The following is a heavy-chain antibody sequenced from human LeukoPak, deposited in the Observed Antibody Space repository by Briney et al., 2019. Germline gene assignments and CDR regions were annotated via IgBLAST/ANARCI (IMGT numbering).Heavy chain of an antibody. V-gene: IGHV3-23*01. Sequence: TGGSLRLSCAASGFTVSSNYMSWVRQAPGKGLEWVSAISGSGGSTYYADSVKGRFTISRDNSKNTLYLQMNSLRAEDTAVYYCAKDGGLYYFDYWGQGTLVTVSS. J-gene: IGHJ4*02. CDR3: AKDGGLYYFDY. CDR2: ISGSGGST. D-gene: IGHD2-15*01. CDR1: GFTVSSNY.